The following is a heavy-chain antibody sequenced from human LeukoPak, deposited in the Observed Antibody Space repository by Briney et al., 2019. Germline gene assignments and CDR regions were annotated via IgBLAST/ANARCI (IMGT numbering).Heavy chain of an antibody. D-gene: IGHD2/OR15-2a*01. CDR2: IWYDGSNK. V-gene: IGHV3-33*08. J-gene: IGHJ4*02. Sequence: PGGSLRLSCAASGFTFSNYGMHWVRQAPGKGLEWVAVIWYDGSNKYYSDSVRGRFTISRDNSKNTVYLQMNSLRAEDTAVYFCATEYDYWGQGTLVTVSS. CDR1: GFTFSNYG. CDR3: ATEYDY.